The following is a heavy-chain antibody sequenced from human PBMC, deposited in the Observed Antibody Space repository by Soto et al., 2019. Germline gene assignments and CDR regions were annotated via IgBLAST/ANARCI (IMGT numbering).Heavy chain of an antibody. CDR3: ASRYGLGFDF. J-gene: IGHJ4*02. V-gene: IGHV4-59*08. CDR1: GGSINSYY. D-gene: IGHD3-10*01. Sequence: QVQLQESGPGLVKPSETLSLTCTVSGGSINSYYWSWIRQPPGKGLEWIGYIYYSGSTNYNPSLKSRVTLSVDTSKNQFSLKRSSGTAADTAVYFCASRYGLGFDFWGQGTLVTVSS. CDR2: IYYSGST.